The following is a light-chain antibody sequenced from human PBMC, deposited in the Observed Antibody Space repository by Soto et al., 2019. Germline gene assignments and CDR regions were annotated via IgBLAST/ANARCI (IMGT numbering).Light chain of an antibody. CDR1: QSVSTN. J-gene: IGKJ5*01. V-gene: IGKV3-15*01. CDR3: QQYNNWPPFT. Sequence: EIVMTQSPATLSVSPGERAILSCRASQSVSTNLGWYQQKPGQAPRLLIFGASTRATGIPARFSGSGSGTEFTLPIISLQSEDSSVYYCQQYNNWPPFTFGQGTRLE. CDR2: GAS.